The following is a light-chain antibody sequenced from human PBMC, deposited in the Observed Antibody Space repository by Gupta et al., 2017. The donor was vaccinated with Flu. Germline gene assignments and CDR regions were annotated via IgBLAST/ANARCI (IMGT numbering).Light chain of an antibody. V-gene: IGKV1-9*01. CDR2: AAS. CDR1: QGISSY. Sequence: DIQLTQSPSFLSASVGDRVTITCRASQGISSYLAWYQQKPGKAPKLLIYAASTLQSGVPSRFSGSGSGTEFTLTISSLQPEDIATYYCQQLNSYLFTFGHGTRVDIK. J-gene: IGKJ3*01. CDR3: QQLNSYLFT.